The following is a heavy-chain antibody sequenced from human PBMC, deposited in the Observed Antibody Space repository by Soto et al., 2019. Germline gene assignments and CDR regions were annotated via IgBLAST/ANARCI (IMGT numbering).Heavy chain of an antibody. Sequence: PGGSLRLSCAASGFAFTSYSMNWFRQAPGKGLEWVSSISSTTNYIYYGDSMKGRFTISRDNAKNSLYLEMNSLRAEDTAVYYCARVSEDLTSNFDYWGQGTLVTVSS. CDR1: GFAFTSYS. J-gene: IGHJ4*02. CDR3: ARVSEDLTSNFDY. CDR2: ISSTTNYI. V-gene: IGHV3-21*06.